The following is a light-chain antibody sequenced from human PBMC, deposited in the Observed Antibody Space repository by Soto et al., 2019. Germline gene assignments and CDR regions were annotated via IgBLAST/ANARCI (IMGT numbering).Light chain of an antibody. Sequence: DIQLTQSPSFLSASVGDRVTITCRASQGISSYLAWYQRKPGKAPKFLIYVASTLQSGVPSRFSGSGSGTEFTLTISSLQPEDFATYYCQQLNSLFTFGPGTKVDIK. V-gene: IGKV1-9*01. CDR2: VAS. J-gene: IGKJ3*01. CDR3: QQLNSLFT. CDR1: QGISSY.